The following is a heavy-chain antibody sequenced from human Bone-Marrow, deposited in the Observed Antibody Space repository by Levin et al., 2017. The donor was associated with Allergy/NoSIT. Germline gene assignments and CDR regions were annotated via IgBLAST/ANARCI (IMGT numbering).Heavy chain of an antibody. CDR2: IYYSGST. CDR3: AREWVDVDYYDSSGYYRGDAFDI. V-gene: IGHV4-31*03. D-gene: IGHD3-22*01. CDR1: GGSISSGGYY. Sequence: SETLSLTCTVSGGSISSGGYYWSWIRQHPGKGLEWIGYIYYSGSTYYNPSLKSRVTISVDTSKNQFSLKLSSVTAADTAVYYCAREWVDVDYYDSSGYYRGDAFDIWGQGTMVTVSS. J-gene: IGHJ3*02.